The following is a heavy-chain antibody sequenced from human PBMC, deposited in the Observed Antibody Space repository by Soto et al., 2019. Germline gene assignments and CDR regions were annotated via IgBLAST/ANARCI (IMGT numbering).Heavy chain of an antibody. D-gene: IGHD1-26*01. Sequence: QVQLVGSGGGVVQPGRSLRLSCAASGFTFSNYAMHWVRQAPGKGLEWVAVISYDGSNKYYADSVKGRFTISRDNSKNPLYLQMNRLRAEDTAVYYGARERWELLYWFYPWGQGTLVTVSS. CDR1: GFTFSNYA. CDR3: ARERWELLYWFYP. J-gene: IGHJ5*02. CDR2: ISYDGSNK. V-gene: IGHV3-30-3*01.